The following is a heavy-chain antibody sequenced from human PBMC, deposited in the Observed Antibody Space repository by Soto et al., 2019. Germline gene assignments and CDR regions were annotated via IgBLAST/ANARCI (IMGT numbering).Heavy chain of an antibody. Sequence: ALVKVSCKASGYTFTSYAMHWVRQAPGQRLEWMGWINAGNGNTKYSQKFQGRVTITRDTSASTAYMELSSLRSEDTAVYYCARVYYDSSGYFNYPGDWGQGTLVTVSS. J-gene: IGHJ4*02. CDR2: INAGNGNT. CDR3: ARVYYDSSGYFNYPGD. V-gene: IGHV1-3*01. CDR1: GYTFTSYA. D-gene: IGHD3-22*01.